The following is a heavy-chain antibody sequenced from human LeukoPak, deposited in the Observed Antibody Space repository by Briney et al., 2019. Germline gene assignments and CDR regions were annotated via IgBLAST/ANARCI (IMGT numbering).Heavy chain of an antibody. D-gene: IGHD3-10*01. CDR3: AKFGGKLMVRGVINGAKRGY. V-gene: IGHV3-23*01. CDR2: ISGSGGST. CDR1: GFTFSSYA. Sequence: QPGGSLRLSCAASGFTFSSYAMSWVRQAPGKGLEWVSAISGSGGSTYYADSVKGRFTISRDNSKNTLYLQMNSLRAEDTAVYYCAKFGGKLMVRGVINGAKRGYWGRGTLVTVSS. J-gene: IGHJ4*02.